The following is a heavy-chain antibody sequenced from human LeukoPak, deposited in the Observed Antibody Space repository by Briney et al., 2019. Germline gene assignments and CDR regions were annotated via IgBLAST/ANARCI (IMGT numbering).Heavy chain of an antibody. CDR3: TRDGEQITTFE. V-gene: IGHV7-4-1*02. CDR2: INTNTGNP. Sequence: ASVKVSCKASGYTFTNYAMNWVRQAPGQGLEWMGWINTNTGNPTYAQGFTGRFVFSLDTSVSTAYLQISSLKAEDTAVYYCTRDGEQITTFEWGQGTLVTVSS. J-gene: IGHJ4*02. CDR1: GYTFTNYA. D-gene: IGHD1/OR15-1a*01.